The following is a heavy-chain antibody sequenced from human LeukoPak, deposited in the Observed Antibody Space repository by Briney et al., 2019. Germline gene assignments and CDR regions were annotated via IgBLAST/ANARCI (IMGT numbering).Heavy chain of an antibody. CDR2: FYSAGSGGFR. Sequence: GGSLRLSCEGSGFFVNSNYMTWVRQAPGRGLEWVADFYSAGSGGFRNYADSVKGRFAISRDSSRNTLYLQMNSLTPEDTATYHCAKEGGDCSGSSRPLGHWGLGTMVTVSS. CDR3: AKEGGDCSGSSRPLGH. CDR1: GFFVNSNY. D-gene: IGHD2-15*01. V-gene: IGHV3-53*05. J-gene: IGHJ4*02.